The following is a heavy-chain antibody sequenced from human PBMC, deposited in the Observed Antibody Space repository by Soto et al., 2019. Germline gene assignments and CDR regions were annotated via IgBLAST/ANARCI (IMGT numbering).Heavy chain of an antibody. J-gene: IGHJ4*02. CDR1: GFSIRKYW. CDR2: ISGDGTTT. D-gene: IGHD2-8*01. Sequence: EVQLVGSGGGLVQPGEALRLACAASGFSIRKYWMHWVRQAPGKGPVWVSYISGDGTTTDYAGSVKGRFTISRDNAKNTLFLQMDSLRVEDTAIYFCAIQDCTNDVCLEAAVTVGGALEYWGRGAQVTVSS. V-gene: IGHV3-74*01. CDR3: AIQDCTNDVCLEAAVTVGGALEY.